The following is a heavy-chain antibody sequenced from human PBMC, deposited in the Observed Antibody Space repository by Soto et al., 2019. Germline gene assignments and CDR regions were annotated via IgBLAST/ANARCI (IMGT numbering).Heavy chain of an antibody. V-gene: IGHV3-9*01. CDR1: GFTFDDYA. CDR2: ISWNSGSI. CDR3: AKDIRERAVAGPFDY. D-gene: IGHD6-19*01. J-gene: IGHJ4*02. Sequence: GGSLRLSCAASGFTFDDYAMHWVRQAPGKGLEWVSGISWNSGSIGYADSVKGRFTISRDNAKNSLYLQMNSLRAEDTALYYCAKDIRERAVAGPFDYWGQGT.